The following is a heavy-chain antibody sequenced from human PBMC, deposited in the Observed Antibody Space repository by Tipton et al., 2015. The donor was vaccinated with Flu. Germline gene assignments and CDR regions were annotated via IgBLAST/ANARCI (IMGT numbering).Heavy chain of an antibody. D-gene: IGHD2-15*01. V-gene: IGHV4-4*07. Sequence: TLSLTCTVSGGSISSYYWSWIRQPAGKGLEWIGRIYTGGSTNYNPSLKSRVTMSVDTSKNQFSLKLSSVTAADTAVYYCARVGWWLDDAFDIWGQGTMVTVSS. CDR2: IYTGGST. J-gene: IGHJ3*02. CDR1: GGSISSYY. CDR3: ARVGWWLDDAFDI.